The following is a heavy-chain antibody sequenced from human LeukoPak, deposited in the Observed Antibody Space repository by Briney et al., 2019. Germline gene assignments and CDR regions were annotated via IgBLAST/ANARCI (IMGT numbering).Heavy chain of an antibody. CDR3: ATDRAWSTIETLQLDY. D-gene: IGHD5/OR15-5a*01. CDR1: GYTFTGYY. CDR2: INPNSGGT. Sequence: ASVKVSCKASGYTFTGYYMHWVRQAPGQGLEWMGWINPNSGGTNYAQKFQGRVTMTRDTSISTAYMELSRLRSDDTAVYYCATDRAWSTIETLQLDYRGQGTLVTVSS. J-gene: IGHJ4*02. V-gene: IGHV1-2*02.